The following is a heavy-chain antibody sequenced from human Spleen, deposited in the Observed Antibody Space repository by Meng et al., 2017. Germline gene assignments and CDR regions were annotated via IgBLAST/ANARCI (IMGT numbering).Heavy chain of an antibody. J-gene: IGHJ4*02. V-gene: IGHV1-18*01. D-gene: IGHD1-26*01. CDR2: VSAYNANT. CDR1: DYTLTSYG. CDR3: ASTYSGSYFIL. Sequence: QGPVVQSGAEVKKPGASVKVSCKASDYTLTSYGITWVRQAPGQGLEWMGWVSAYNANTNYAQNFQGRVTMTTDTSTSKAYMELRSLRSDDTAVYYCASTYSGSYFILWGQGTLVTVSS.